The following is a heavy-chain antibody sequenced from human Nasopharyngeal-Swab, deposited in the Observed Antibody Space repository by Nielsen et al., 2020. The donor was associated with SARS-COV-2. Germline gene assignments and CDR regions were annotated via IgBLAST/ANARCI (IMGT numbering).Heavy chain of an antibody. CDR3: ARETAAVDY. J-gene: IGHJ4*02. CDR2: INTNTGNP. Sequence: WVRQAPGQGLEWMGWINTNTGNPTYAQGFTGRFVFSSDTSVSTAYLQISSLKAEDTAVYYCARETAAVDYWGQGTLVTVSS. V-gene: IGHV7-4-1*02. D-gene: IGHD6-13*01.